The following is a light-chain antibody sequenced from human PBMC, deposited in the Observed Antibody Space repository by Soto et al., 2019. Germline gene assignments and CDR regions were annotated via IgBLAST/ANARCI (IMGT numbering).Light chain of an antibody. CDR3: QQYYSTPWT. Sequence: DIQMAQSPSSLSASIGDRVTITCRASQGISEYLAWYQQRPGNAPNLLIYGASILQSGVPSRFSGSGSGTHFTLTISSLQPEDVATYYCQQYYSTPWTFGQGTKVEIK. CDR2: GAS. J-gene: IGKJ1*01. CDR1: QGISEY. V-gene: IGKV1-27*01.